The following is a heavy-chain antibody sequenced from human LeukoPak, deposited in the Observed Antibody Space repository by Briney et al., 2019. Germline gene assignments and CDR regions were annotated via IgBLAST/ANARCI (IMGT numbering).Heavy chain of an antibody. CDR1: GFTFSSYA. CDR3: AKGGLSCSSSSCYSANNWFDP. D-gene: IGHD2-2*01. Sequence: GGSLRLSCAASGFTFSSYAMTWVRQAPGKGLEWVSAISGSGGHTYYADSVKGRFTISRDNSKNTPYLQMNSLRAEDTAVYYCAKGGLSCSSSSCYSANNWFDPWGQGTLVTVSS. J-gene: IGHJ5*02. CDR2: ISGSGGHT. V-gene: IGHV3-23*01.